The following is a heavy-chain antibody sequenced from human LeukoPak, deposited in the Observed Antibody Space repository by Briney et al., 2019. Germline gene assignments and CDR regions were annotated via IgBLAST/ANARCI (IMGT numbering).Heavy chain of an antibody. CDR2: INPSGGST. V-gene: IGHV1-46*01. Sequence: ASVKVSCKSSGYTFTIYYMHWVRHPPGQGLEWMGIINPSGGSTSYAQKFQGRVTMTRDTSTSTVYMELSSLRSEDTAVYYCARDLRHNWFDPWGQGTLVTVSS. CDR1: GYTFTIYY. CDR3: ARDLRHNWFDP. J-gene: IGHJ5*02.